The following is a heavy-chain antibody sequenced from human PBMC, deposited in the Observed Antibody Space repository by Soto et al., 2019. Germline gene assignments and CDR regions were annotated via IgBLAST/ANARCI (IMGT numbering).Heavy chain of an antibody. Sequence: PGGSLRLSCAASGFTFSSYSMNWVRQAPGKGLEWVAVIWYDGSNKYYADSVKGRFTISRDNSKNTLYLQMNSLRAEDTAVYYCARDSEDIVLVPAAMNTYYYGMDVWGQGTTVTVSS. CDR3: ARDSEDIVLVPAAMNTYYYGMDV. CDR2: IWYDGSNK. CDR1: GFTFSSYS. V-gene: IGHV3-33*08. D-gene: IGHD2-2*01. J-gene: IGHJ6*02.